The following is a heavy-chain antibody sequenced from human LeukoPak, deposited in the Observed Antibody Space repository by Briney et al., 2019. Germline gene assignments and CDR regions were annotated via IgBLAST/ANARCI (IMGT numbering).Heavy chain of an antibody. J-gene: IGHJ4*02. CDR2: INPNSGGT. Sequence: ASVKVYCKASGYTFTGYFMHWVRQAPGQGPEWMGWINPNSGGTNYAQKFQGRVTMTRDTSINTTYMELSRLKSDDTAVYYCARDVRRNNSSHIDCWGQGALVTVSS. CDR1: GYTFTGYF. CDR3: ARDVRRNNSSHIDC. D-gene: IGHD6-13*01. V-gene: IGHV1-2*02.